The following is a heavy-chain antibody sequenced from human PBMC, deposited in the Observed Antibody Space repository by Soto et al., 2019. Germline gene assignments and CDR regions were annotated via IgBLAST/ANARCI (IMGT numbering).Heavy chain of an antibody. CDR2: IYPCDSDT. CDR1: GYSFTSYW. J-gene: IGHJ6*03. D-gene: IGHD7-27*01. CDR3: ARILTGAVDYYYYMDV. Sequence: GESLKISCKGSGYSFTSYWIGWVRQMPGKGLEWMGIIYPCDSDTRYSPSFQGQVTISADKSISTAYLQWSSVKASDTAMYYCARILTGAVDYYYYMDVWGKGTTGTVSS. V-gene: IGHV5-51*01.